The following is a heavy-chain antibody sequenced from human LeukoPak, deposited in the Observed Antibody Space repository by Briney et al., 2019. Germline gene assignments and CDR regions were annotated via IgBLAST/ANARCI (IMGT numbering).Heavy chain of an antibody. J-gene: IGHJ6*03. Sequence: SETLSLTCTVSGGSISSYYWSWIRQPAGKGLEWIGRIYTSGSTNYNPSLKSRVTMSVDTSKNQFSLKLSSVTAADTAVYYCARRARGLVGVYYYYMDVWGKGTTVTVSS. CDR3: ARRARGLVGVYYYYMDV. D-gene: IGHD6-19*01. CDR2: IYTSGST. V-gene: IGHV4-4*07. CDR1: GGSISSYY.